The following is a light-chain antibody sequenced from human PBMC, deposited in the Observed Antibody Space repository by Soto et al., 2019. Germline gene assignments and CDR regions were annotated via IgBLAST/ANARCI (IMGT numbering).Light chain of an antibody. CDR2: AAS. V-gene: IGKV1-39*01. CDR3: QQSYSAPLT. Sequence: DIQMTQSPSSLSASVGDRVTITCRASQSISNYLNWYQQKPGKAPNLLIYAASNLQSGVPSRFSGSGSGTDFTFTISSLQPEDFATYYCQQSYSAPLTFGGGTKVDIK. J-gene: IGKJ4*01. CDR1: QSISNY.